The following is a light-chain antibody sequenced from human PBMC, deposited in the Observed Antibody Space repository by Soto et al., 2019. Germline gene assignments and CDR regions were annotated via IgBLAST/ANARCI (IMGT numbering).Light chain of an antibody. V-gene: IGLV7-43*01. CDR3: LLYYGGAQV. Sequence: QAVVTQEPLLTVSPGETVTLTCASSTGAVTSGYYPNWFQQKPGQAPRPLIYSISNKHSWTPARFSGSLLGDKAALTLSGVQPEDEAEYYCLLYYGGAQVFGGGTQLTVL. CDR1: TGAVTSGYY. J-gene: IGLJ3*02. CDR2: SIS.